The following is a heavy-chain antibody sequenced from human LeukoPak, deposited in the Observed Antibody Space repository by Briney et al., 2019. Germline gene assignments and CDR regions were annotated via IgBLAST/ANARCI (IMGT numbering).Heavy chain of an antibody. V-gene: IGHV3-53*01. CDR3: ARGSSWYGVWFDP. J-gene: IGHJ5*02. Sequence: GGSLRLSCAASGFTVSSNYMSWVRQAPGKGLEWVSVIYSGGSTYYADSVKGRFTISRDNSKNTLYHQMNSLRAEDTAVYYCARGSSWYGVWFDPWGQGTLVTVSS. D-gene: IGHD6-13*01. CDR1: GFTVSSNY. CDR2: IYSGGST.